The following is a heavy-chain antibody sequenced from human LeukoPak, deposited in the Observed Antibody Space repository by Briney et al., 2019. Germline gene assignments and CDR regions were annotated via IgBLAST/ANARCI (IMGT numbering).Heavy chain of an antibody. D-gene: IGHD4-17*01. CDR1: GYTFTSYY. J-gene: IGHJ4*02. V-gene: IGHV1-46*01. Sequence: ASVKVSCKASGYTFTSYYMHWVRQAPGEGLEWMGIINPTGGSTSYAQKFQGRVTMTRDTSTSTVYMELSSLRSEDTAVYYCAREGSYGDYDYWGQGTLVTVSS. CDR3: AREGSYGDYDY. CDR2: INPTGGST.